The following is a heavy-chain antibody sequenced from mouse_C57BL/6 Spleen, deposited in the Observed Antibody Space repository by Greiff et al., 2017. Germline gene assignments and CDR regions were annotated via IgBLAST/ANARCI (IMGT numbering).Heavy chain of an antibody. CDR2: IHPNSGST. CDR1: GYTFTSYW. CDR3: ARSRNWDYAMDY. V-gene: IGHV1-64*01. J-gene: IGHJ4*01. D-gene: IGHD4-1*01. Sequence: QVQLQQPGAELVKPGASVKLSCKASGYTFTSYWMHWVKQRPGQGLEWIGMIHPNSGSTNYNEKFKSKATLTVDKSSSTAYMQLSSLTSEDSAVYYCARSRNWDYAMDYWGQGTSVTVSS.